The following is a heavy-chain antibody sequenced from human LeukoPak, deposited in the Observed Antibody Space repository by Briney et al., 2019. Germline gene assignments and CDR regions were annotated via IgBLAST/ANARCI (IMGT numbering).Heavy chain of an antibody. CDR1: GYTFTSYD. D-gene: IGHD1-26*01. Sequence: ASVKVSCKASGYTFTSYDINWVRQATGQGLEWMGWMNPNSGNTGYAQKFQGRVTITRNTSISTAYMELSSLRSEDTAVYYCARHQSLGGSYVFDYWGQGTLVTVSS. CDR3: ARHQSLGGSYVFDY. J-gene: IGHJ4*02. V-gene: IGHV1-8*03. CDR2: MNPNSGNT.